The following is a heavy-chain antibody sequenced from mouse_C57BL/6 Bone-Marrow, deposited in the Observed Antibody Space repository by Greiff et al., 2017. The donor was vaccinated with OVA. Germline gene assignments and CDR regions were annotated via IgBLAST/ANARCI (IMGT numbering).Heavy chain of an antibody. V-gene: IGHV1-64*01. CDR2: IHPNSGST. D-gene: IGHD2-2*01. J-gene: IGHJ4*01. CDR1: GYTFTSYW. CDR3: ARREGYGFYAMDY. Sequence: VQLQQPGAELVKPGASVKLSCKASGYTFTSYWMHWVKQRPGQGLEWIGMIHPNSGSTNYNEKFKSKATLTVDKSSSTAYMQLSSLTSEDSAVYYCARREGYGFYAMDYWGQGTSVTVSS.